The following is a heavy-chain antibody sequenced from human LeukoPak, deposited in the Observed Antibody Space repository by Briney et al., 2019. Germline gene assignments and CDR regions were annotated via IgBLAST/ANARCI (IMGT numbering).Heavy chain of an antibody. V-gene: IGHV3-7*01. CDR3: ARDRRGYSYGSHIFDY. CDR2: IKQDGSEK. J-gene: IGHJ4*02. Sequence: PGGSLRLSCAASGFTFSSYWMTWVRQAPGKGLEWVANIKQDGSEKYYVDSLKGRFTISRDNPKNSLFLQMNSLRAEDTAVYYCARDRRGYSYGSHIFDYWGQGILVTASS. CDR1: GFTFSSYW. D-gene: IGHD5-18*01.